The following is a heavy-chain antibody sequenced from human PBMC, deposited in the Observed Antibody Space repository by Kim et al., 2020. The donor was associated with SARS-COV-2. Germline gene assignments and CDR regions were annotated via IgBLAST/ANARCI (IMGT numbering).Heavy chain of an antibody. CDR2: IYHSGST. V-gene: IGHV4-30-2*01. CDR3: ARDLYGGIGYFDY. Sequence: SETLSLTCAVSGGSISSGGYSWSWIRQPPGKGLEWIGYIYHSGSTYYNPSLKSRVTISVDRSKNQFSLKLSSVTAADTAVYYCARDLYGGIGYFDYWGQGTLVTVSS. D-gene: IGHD4-17*01. CDR1: GGSISSGGYS. J-gene: IGHJ4*02.